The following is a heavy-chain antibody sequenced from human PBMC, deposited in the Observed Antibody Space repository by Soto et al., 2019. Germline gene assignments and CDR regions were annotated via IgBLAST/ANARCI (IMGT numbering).Heavy chain of an antibody. CDR2: INHSGST. J-gene: IGHJ6*02. CDR3: ARGRRDILTGYPYYYYGMDV. Sequence: PSETLSLTCGVYGGSFSGYYWSWIRQPPGKGLEWIGEINHSGSTNYNPSLKSRVTISVDTSKNQFSLKLSSVTAADTAVYYCARGRRDILTGYPYYYYGMDVWGQGTTVTVSS. V-gene: IGHV4-34*01. CDR1: GGSFSGYY. D-gene: IGHD3-9*01.